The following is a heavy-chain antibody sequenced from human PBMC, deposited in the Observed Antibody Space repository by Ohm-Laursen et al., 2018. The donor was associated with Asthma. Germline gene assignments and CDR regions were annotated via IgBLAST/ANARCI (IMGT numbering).Heavy chain of an antibody. CDR1: GFSLTTSGMG. D-gene: IGHD3-22*01. J-gene: IGHJ3*02. CDR2: VLRDDDK. V-gene: IGHV2-5*02. CDR3: AHRLPYYDTTALNTFNI. Sequence: TQTLTLTCTFSGFSLTTSGMGGGWIRQPPGKAPEGLALVLRDDDKRYSPSLKSRLTITRDTSRNQVVLTMTNMAPVDTAAYYCAHRLPYYDTTALNTFNIWGQGTMVTVSS.